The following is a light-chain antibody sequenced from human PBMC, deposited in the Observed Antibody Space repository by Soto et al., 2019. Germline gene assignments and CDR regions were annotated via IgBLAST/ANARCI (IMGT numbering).Light chain of an antibody. CDR1: QSSNSE. J-gene: IGKJ2*01. V-gene: IGKV3-15*01. Sequence: EIVMTQSPATLSLSPGERAALSCRASQSSNSELAWYQQKPGQPPRLLIYGASTRATGVPARFTRSESGSEFSLTISGLQSEDFAVYYCQQGHNWPLPFGQGTRLEI. CDR2: GAS. CDR3: QQGHNWPLP.